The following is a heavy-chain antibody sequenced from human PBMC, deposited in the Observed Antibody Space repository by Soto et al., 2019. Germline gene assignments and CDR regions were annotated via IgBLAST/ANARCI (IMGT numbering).Heavy chain of an antibody. CDR2: ISSSGNTI. V-gene: IGHV3-11*01. Sequence: GSLRLSCGVSGFMFSDYYMAWIRQAPGKGLEWISYISSSGNTIYYADSVKGRFTVSRDNANSTLHLQMNSLRADDTSLYYCARGVRSSLTAIGGFDPWGQGTLVTVSS. CDR3: ARGVRSSLTAIGGFDP. CDR1: GFMFSDYY. D-gene: IGHD2-21*02. J-gene: IGHJ5*02.